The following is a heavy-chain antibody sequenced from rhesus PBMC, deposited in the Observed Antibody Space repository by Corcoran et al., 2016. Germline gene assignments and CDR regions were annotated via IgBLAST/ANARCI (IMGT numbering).Heavy chain of an antibody. Sequence: EVQMVESGGGLVQPGGSLRLSCAASGFTFSNYWMSWVRQAPGKGLGWVGFIKNKADGGTAAYAESVKCRFTISIDDSKNTLYLKMNILKTEDTALYYCTRRGVTRALDYWGQGVLVTVSS. V-gene: IGHV3S11*01. J-gene: IGHJ4*01. CDR3: TRRGVTRALDY. CDR1: GFTFSNYW. D-gene: IGHD4-23*01. CDR2: IKNKADGGTA.